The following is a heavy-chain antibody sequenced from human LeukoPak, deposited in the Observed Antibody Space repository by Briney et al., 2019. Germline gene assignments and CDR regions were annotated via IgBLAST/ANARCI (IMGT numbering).Heavy chain of an antibody. V-gene: IGHV4-30-2*01. Sequence: SETLSLTCTVPGGSISSGGYYWSWIRQPPGKGLEWIGYIYHSGSTYYNPSLKSRVTISVDRSKNQFSLKLSSVTAADTAVYYCARGWQELYWFDPWGQGTLVTVSS. J-gene: IGHJ5*02. CDR1: GGSISSGGYY. CDR2: IYHSGST. CDR3: ARGWQELYWFDP. D-gene: IGHD1-26*01.